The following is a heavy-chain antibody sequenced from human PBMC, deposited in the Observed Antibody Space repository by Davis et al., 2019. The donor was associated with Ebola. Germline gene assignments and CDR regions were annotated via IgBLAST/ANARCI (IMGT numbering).Heavy chain of an antibody. V-gene: IGHV1-24*01. CDR2: FDPEDGEA. J-gene: IGHJ6*02. D-gene: IGHD4-17*01. Sequence: ASVKVSCKVSGYTLTELSMHWVRQAPGKGLEWMGSFDPEDGEAIYAQKFQDRVIVTEDTSTDTAYMELSSLRSDDTAVYYCTTDYGDYVYYYYGMDVWGQGTTVTVSS. CDR1: GYTLTELS. CDR3: TTDYGDYVYYYYGMDV.